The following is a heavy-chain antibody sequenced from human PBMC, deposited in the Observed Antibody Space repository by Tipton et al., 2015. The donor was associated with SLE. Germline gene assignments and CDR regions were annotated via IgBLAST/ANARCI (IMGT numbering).Heavy chain of an antibody. J-gene: IGHJ3*02. Sequence: LRLSCTVSGASITSHYWSWIRQPPRKGLEWIGYIYYSGSTNYHPSLRGRGTISVDTSKNQFSLKLSSVTAADTAVYYCARAELGSDAFDIWGQETMVTVSS. CDR3: ARAELGSDAFDI. CDR1: GASITSHY. CDR2: IYYSGST. V-gene: IGHV4-59*08. D-gene: IGHD7-27*01.